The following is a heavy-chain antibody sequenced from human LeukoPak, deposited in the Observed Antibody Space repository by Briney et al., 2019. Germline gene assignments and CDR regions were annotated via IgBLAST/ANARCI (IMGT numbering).Heavy chain of an antibody. Sequence: PSETLSLTCTVSGGSISSQFWSWIRQPPGKGLEWIGYIYYSGSTNYNPSLKSRVTISVDTSKNQFSLKLSSVTAADTAVYYCARVTRLWTHDYWGQGTLVTVSS. CDR2: IYYSGST. V-gene: IGHV4-59*11. CDR3: ARVTRLWTHDY. J-gene: IGHJ4*02. D-gene: IGHD5-18*01. CDR1: GGSISSQF.